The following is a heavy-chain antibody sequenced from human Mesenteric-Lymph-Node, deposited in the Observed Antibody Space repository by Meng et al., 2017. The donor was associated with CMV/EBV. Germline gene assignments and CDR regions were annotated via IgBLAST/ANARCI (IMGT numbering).Heavy chain of an antibody. Sequence: ESLKISCAASGFTFSNVWMSWVRQAPGKGLEWVGRIKSKTDGGTTDYAAPVKGRFTISRDDSKNTLYLQMNSLKAEDTAVYYCTAGTTGTTGDYWGQGTLVTVSS. CDR3: TAGTTGTTGDY. CDR2: IKSKTDGGTT. V-gene: IGHV3-15*01. CDR1: GFTFSNVW. D-gene: IGHD1-1*01. J-gene: IGHJ4*02.